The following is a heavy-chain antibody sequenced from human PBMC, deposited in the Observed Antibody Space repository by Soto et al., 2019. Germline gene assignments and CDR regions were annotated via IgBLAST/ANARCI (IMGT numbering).Heavy chain of an antibody. CDR1: GFTFSSYD. V-gene: IGHV3-13*01. Sequence: GSLRLSCAASGFTFSSYDMHWVRQATGKGLEWVSAIGTAGDTYYPGSVKGRFTISRENAKNSLYLQMNSLRAEDTAVYYCARGNYDFWSGYSFRDYYGMDVWGQGTTVTVSS. J-gene: IGHJ6*02. CDR3: ARGNYDFWSGYSFRDYYGMDV. D-gene: IGHD3-3*01. CDR2: IGTAGDT.